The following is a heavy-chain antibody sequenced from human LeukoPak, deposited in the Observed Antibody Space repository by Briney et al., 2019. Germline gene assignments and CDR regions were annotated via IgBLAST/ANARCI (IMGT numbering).Heavy chain of an antibody. Sequence: GSLRLSCVASGFPFDRYWMSWVRQAPGKGLEWVANIKHDGSEKNFVDSVKGRFTISRDNAENSLFLQMNSLRADDTAVYFCARQPIYEAYFDFWGQGTLVTVSS. CDR1: GFPFDRYW. J-gene: IGHJ4*02. V-gene: IGHV3-7*01. D-gene: IGHD3-16*01. CDR3: ARQPIYEAYFDF. CDR2: IKHDGSEK.